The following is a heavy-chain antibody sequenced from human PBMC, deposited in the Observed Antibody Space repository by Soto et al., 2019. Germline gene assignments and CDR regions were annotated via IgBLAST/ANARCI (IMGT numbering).Heavy chain of an antibody. J-gene: IGHJ3*02. D-gene: IGHD3-22*01. Sequence: SVKVSCKASGGTFSSYAISWVRQAPGQGLEWMGGIIPIFGTANYAQKFQGRVTITADESTSTAYMELSSLRSEDTAVYYCARWGGGYYYDSSGYYLVDAFDIWGQGTMVTVSS. CDR1: GGTFSSYA. V-gene: IGHV1-69*13. CDR2: IIPIFGTA. CDR3: ARWGGGYYYDSSGYYLVDAFDI.